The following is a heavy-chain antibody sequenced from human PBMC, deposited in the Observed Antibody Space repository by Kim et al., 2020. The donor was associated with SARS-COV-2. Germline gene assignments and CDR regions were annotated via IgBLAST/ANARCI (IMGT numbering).Heavy chain of an antibody. V-gene: IGHV3-74*01. CDR3: AEDWSYGLGV. Sequence: GGSLRLSCAASGFTASGFTFSNTWLHWVRQAPGMGLVWLSHTNTDGSSTTYVDSARGRFTVSSANAKNTIYLQMNSLRDEDTAVYYCAEDWSYGLGVWG. J-gene: IGHJ6*02. CDR1: GFTFSNTW. CDR2: TNTDGSST. D-gene: IGHD3-3*01.